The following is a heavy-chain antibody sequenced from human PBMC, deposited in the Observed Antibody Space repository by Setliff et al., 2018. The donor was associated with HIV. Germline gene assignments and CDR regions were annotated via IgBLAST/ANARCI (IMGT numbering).Heavy chain of an antibody. V-gene: IGHV4-39*01. Sequence: SETLSLTCTVSGGSISSSSYYWGWIRQPPGKGLEWIGSIYYSGSTYYNPSLKSRVTISVDTSKNQFSLKLSSVTAADTAVYYCARRVSSSWYLLDYFDYWGQGTLVTVSS. CDR2: IYYSGST. D-gene: IGHD6-13*01. CDR1: GGSISSSSYY. CDR3: ARRVSSSWYLLDYFDY. J-gene: IGHJ4*02.